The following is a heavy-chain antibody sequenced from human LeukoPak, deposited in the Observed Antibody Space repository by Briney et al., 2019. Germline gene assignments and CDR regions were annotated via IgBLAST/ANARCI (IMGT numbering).Heavy chain of an antibody. D-gene: IGHD2-2*01. CDR3: ARDQHEIVVVPAAVDFDY. CDR1: GYTFTSYG. V-gene: IGHV1-18*01. Sequence: ASVKVSCKXSGYTFTSYGISWVRQAPGQGLEWMGRISAYNGNTNYSQKLQGRDTMTTDTSTSTAYMELRSLRSDGTAVYYCARDQHEIVVVPAAVDFDYWGQGTLVTVSS. J-gene: IGHJ4*02. CDR2: ISAYNGNT.